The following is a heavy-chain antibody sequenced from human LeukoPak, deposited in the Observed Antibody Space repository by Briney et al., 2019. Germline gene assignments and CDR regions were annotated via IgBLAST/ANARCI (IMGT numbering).Heavy chain of an antibody. V-gene: IGHV4-59*08. D-gene: IGHD6-13*01. CDR2: IYSSGIT. J-gene: IGHJ4*02. CDR1: GGSISSHY. Sequence: SETLSLTCTVSGGSISSHYWTWIRQPPGKGLEWIGYIYSSGITNYNPSLTSRLTISVDMSSNQFSLDLRSMTAADTAVYYCARHLSSSWNFDYWGRGTLVTVSS. CDR3: ARHLSSSWNFDY.